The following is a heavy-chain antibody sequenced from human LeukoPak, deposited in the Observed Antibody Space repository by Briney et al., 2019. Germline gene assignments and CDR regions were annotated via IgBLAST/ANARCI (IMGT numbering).Heavy chain of an antibody. V-gene: IGHV3-7*01. D-gene: IGHD3-22*01. J-gene: IGHJ4*02. CDR2: IKQDGSEK. CDR3: ARVHDSSGYPPGDLDY. CDR1: GFIFSNFG. Sequence: GGSLRLSCAASGFIFSNFGMSWVRQAPGKGREWVANIKQDGSEKFYVDSVKGRFTISRDNAKNSLYLQMNSLRAEDTAVYNCARVHDSSGYPPGDLDYWGQGTLVTVSS.